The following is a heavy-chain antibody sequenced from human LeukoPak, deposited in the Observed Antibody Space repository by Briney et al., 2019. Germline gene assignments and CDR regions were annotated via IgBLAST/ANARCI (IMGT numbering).Heavy chain of an antibody. D-gene: IGHD3-22*01. CDR3: ARHYYGSPGYFYFDF. CDR1: GGSISGFY. CDR2: IYYSGSTGT. V-gene: IGHV4-59*08. Sequence: SETLSLTCTVSGGSISGFYWSWIRQPPGKGLEYIGYIYYSGSTGTDYNHSLKSRLTISLDTSKNPFSLKLTSVTAAHTAVYYCARHYYGSPGYFYFDFWGPGTLVTVSS. J-gene: IGHJ4*02.